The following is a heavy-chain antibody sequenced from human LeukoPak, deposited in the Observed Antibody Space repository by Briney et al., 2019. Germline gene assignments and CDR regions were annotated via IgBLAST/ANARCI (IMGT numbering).Heavy chain of an antibody. V-gene: IGHV4-34*01. CDR3: AREPRTYYYDSSGYRRYFDY. D-gene: IGHD3-22*01. CDR2: INHSGST. Sequence: SETLSLTCTVSGGSISSYYWSWIRQPPGKGLEWIGEINHSGSTNYNPSLKSRVTISVDTSKNQFSLKLSSVTAADTAVYYCAREPRTYYYDSSGYRRYFDYWGQGTLVTVSS. J-gene: IGHJ4*02. CDR1: GGSISSYY.